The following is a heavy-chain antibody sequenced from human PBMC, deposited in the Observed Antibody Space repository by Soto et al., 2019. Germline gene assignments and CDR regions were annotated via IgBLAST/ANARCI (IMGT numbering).Heavy chain of an antibody. V-gene: IGHV3-15*07. J-gene: IGHJ4*02. CDR3: TTEVSPPIPGSLFDY. Sequence: PGGSLRLSCAASGFTFSNAWMNWVRQAPGKGLEWVGRIKSKTDGGTTDYAAPVKGRFTISRDDSKNTLYLQMNSLKTEDTAVYYCTTEVSPPIPGSLFDYWGQGTLVTVSS. CDR2: IKSKTDGGTT. D-gene: IGHD2-2*02. CDR1: GFTFSNAW.